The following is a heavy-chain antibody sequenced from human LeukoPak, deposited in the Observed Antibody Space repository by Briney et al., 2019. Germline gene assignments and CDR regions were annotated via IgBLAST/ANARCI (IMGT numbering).Heavy chain of an antibody. D-gene: IGHD6-13*01. CDR3: AKERETAAAGMYFDY. Sequence: PGGSLRLSCAVSGFTFSSYAMSWVRQARGKGLEWVLAISGSGDSTYYADSVKGRFTISRDNSKNTLYLQMNSLRAENTAVYYCAKERETAAAGMYFDYWGQGTLVTVSS. CDR1: GFTFSSYA. J-gene: IGHJ4*02. CDR2: ISGSGDST. V-gene: IGHV3-23*01.